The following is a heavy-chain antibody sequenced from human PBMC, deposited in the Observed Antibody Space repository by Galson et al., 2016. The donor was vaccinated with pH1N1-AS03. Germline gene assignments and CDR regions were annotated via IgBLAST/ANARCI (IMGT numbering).Heavy chain of an antibody. CDR1: GGTFSNYA. J-gene: IGHJ4*02. V-gene: IGHV1-69*13. D-gene: IGHD3-22*01. CDR3: ARDRHYDSSGRFYYESEH. CDR2: IHPIFGTP. Sequence: SVKVSCKASGGTFSNYAISWMRQAPGQGLEWMGGIHPIFGTPSYAQKFQGRLTVTADDSTSAAYMELSSLTSEDTAMYYCARDRHYDSSGRFYYESEHWGQGTLVIVSP.